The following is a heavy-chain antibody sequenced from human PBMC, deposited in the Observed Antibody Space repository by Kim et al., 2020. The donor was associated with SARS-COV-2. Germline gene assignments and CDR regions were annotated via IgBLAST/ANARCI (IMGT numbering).Heavy chain of an antibody. Sequence: GGSLRLSCAASGFTFSSYGMHWVRQAPGKGLEWVEVISYDGSNKYYADSVKGRFTISRDNSKNTLYLQMNSLRAEDTAVYYCAKDYYGVAYYDSSGYSDAFDIWGQGTMVTVSS. D-gene: IGHD3-22*01. CDR2: ISYDGSNK. CDR3: AKDYYGVAYYDSSGYSDAFDI. J-gene: IGHJ3*02. V-gene: IGHV3-30*18. CDR1: GFTFSSYG.